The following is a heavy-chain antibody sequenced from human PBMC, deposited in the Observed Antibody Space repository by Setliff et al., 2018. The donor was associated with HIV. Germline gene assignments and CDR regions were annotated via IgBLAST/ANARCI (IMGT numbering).Heavy chain of an antibody. V-gene: IGHV1-46*01. J-gene: IGHJ6*02. CDR2: INPSGGST. Sequence: ASVMVSCKASGYTFTSYGISWVRQAPGQGLEWMGIINPSGGSTAYPQKFQGRVTMTRDTSTSTAYMELNSLRSEDTAVYYCARGSDSGSYSYYYGMDVWGQGTTVTVSS. CDR3: ARGSDSGSYSYYYGMDV. CDR1: GYTFTSYG. D-gene: IGHD3-10*01.